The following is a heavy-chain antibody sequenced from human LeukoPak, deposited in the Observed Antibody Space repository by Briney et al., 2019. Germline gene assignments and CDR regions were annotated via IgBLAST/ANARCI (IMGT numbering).Heavy chain of an antibody. D-gene: IGHD3-10*01. Sequence: GGSLRLSCAASGFTFSSYAMHWVRQAPGKGLEWVAVIPYDGSNKYYADSVKGRFTISRDNSKNTLYLQMNSLRAEDTAVYYCARERAMVRGVIVRGIWFDPWGQGTLVTVSS. V-gene: IGHV3-30*04. CDR3: ARERAMVRGVIVRGIWFDP. CDR1: GFTFSSYA. CDR2: IPYDGSNK. J-gene: IGHJ5*02.